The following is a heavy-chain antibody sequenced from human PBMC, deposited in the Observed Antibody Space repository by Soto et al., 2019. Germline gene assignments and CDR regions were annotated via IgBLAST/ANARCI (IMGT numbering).Heavy chain of an antibody. V-gene: IGHV1-69*04. CDR1: GGTFSTYT. D-gene: IGHD3-22*01. CDR3: AGDPDSHYNDSHATSYP. J-gene: IGHJ5*02. CDR2: IIPIIGII. Sequence: VKVSCKASGGTFSTYTITWVRQAPGQGLEWMGRIIPIIGIINYAQKFQGRVTITADKFTGTAYMELTRLRSDDTAVYYCAGDPDSHYNDSHATSYPWGQGTLVTVSS.